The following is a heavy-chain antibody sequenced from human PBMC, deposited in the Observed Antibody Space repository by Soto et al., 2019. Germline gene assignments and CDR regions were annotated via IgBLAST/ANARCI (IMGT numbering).Heavy chain of an antibody. D-gene: IGHD3-22*01. CDR2: IYYSGST. Sequence: SETLSLTCTVSGGSISIYYWSWIRHPPGKGLEWIGYIYYSGSTNYNPSLKSRVTISVDTSKNQFSLKLSSVTAADTAVYYCASLWDPYYYDSSGYIKDYWGQGTLVTVSS. J-gene: IGHJ4*02. V-gene: IGHV4-59*01. CDR3: ASLWDPYYYDSSGYIKDY. CDR1: GGSISIYY.